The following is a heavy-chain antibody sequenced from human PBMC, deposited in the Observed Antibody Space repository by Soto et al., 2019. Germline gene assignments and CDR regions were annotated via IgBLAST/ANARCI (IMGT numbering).Heavy chain of an antibody. CDR2: IIPIFGTA. Sequence: SVKVSCKAYGGTFSSYAISWVRQAPGQGLEWMGGIIPIFGTANYAQKFQGRVTITADESTSTAYMKLSSVTAADTAVYYCARGTPVPAAIVAWGQGTLVTVSS. J-gene: IGHJ5*02. V-gene: IGHV1-69*13. CDR3: ARGTPVPAAIVA. D-gene: IGHD2-2*01. CDR1: GGTFSSYA.